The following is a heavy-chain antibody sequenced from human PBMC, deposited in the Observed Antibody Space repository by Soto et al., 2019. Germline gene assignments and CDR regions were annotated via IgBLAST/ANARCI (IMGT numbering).Heavy chain of an antibody. Sequence: QVQLVESGGGVVQPGRSLRLSCAASGFTFSSYAMHWVRQAPGKGLEWVAVISYDGSNKYYADSVKGRFTISRDNSKNTLYLQMNSLRAEDTAVYYCARGEEANFDYWGQGTLVTVSS. V-gene: IGHV3-30-3*01. CDR2: ISYDGSNK. CDR3: ARGEEANFDY. J-gene: IGHJ4*02. CDR1: GFTFSSYA.